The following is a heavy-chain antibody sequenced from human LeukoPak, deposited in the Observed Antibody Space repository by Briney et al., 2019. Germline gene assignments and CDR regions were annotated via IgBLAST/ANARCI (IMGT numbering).Heavy chain of an antibody. V-gene: IGHV4-59*11. CDR1: GGSLSSHY. Sequence: PSETLSLTCTVSGGSLSSHYWSWIRQPPGKGLEWIGYIYYSGSTNYNPSLKSRVTISVDTSKNQFSLKLSSVTAADTAVYYCARRYCSGGSCYPFDYWGQGTLVTVSS. D-gene: IGHD2-15*01. J-gene: IGHJ4*02. CDR3: ARRYCSGGSCYPFDY. CDR2: IYYSGST.